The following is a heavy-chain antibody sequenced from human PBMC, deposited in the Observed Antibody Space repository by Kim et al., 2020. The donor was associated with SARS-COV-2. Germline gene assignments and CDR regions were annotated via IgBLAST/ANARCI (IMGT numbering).Heavy chain of an antibody. J-gene: IGHJ6*02. CDR2: IYYSGST. Sequence: SETLSLTCTVSGGSISSGGYYWSWIRQHPGKGLEWIGYIYYSGSTYYNPSLKSRVTISVDTSKNQFSLKLSSVTAADTAVYYCARRRKVVAAILDDGMDVWGQGTTVTVSS. CDR1: GGSISSGGYY. V-gene: IGHV4-31*03. D-gene: IGHD2-15*01. CDR3: ARRRKVVAAILDDGMDV.